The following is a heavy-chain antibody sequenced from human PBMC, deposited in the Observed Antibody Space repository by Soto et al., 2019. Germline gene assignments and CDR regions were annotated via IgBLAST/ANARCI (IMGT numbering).Heavy chain of an antibody. J-gene: IGHJ4*02. Sequence: GGSLRLSCVASGFTFSDYSMSWIRQAPGKGLEWLALIDSRGRTLSYADSVRGRFTISRDNAENSVYLQMDSLRADDTAVYYCARQAARNYIDSWGQGNSVTVSS. CDR2: IDSRGRTL. D-gene: IGHD6-6*01. V-gene: IGHV3-11*01. CDR3: ARQAARNYIDS. CDR1: GFTFSDYS.